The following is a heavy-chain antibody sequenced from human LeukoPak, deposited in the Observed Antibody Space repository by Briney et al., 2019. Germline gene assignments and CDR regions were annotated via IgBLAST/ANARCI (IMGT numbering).Heavy chain of an antibody. CDR2: IVVGSGNT. V-gene: IGHV1-58*01. D-gene: IGHD3-3*01. J-gene: IGHJ3*02. CDR3: AAKYYDFWSGWNAFDI. CDR1: GFTFTSSA. Sequence: ASVKVSCKASGFTFTSSAVQWVRQARGQRLEWIGWIVVGSGNTNYAQKFQERVTITRDMSTSTAYMELGSLRSEDTAVYYCAAKYYDFWSGWNAFDIWGQGTMVTVSS.